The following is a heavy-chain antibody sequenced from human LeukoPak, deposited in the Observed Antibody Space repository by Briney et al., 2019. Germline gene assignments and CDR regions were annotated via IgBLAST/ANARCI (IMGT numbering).Heavy chain of an antibody. CDR1: GFTFDDYA. CDR3: AKDRRIAAAGKYGMDV. CDR2: IKWNSGSI. Sequence: GGSLRLSCAASGFTFDDYAMHWVRQAPGKGLEWVSTIKWNSGSIGYADSVKGRFTISRDNAKNSLYLQMNSLRPEDTALYYCAKDRRIAAAGKYGMDVWGQGTSVTASS. D-gene: IGHD6-13*01. J-gene: IGHJ6*02. V-gene: IGHV3-9*01.